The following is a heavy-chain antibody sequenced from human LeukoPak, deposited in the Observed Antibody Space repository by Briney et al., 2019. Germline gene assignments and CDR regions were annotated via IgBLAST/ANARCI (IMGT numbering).Heavy chain of an antibody. CDR3: ARGSSSSWYYYFDY. CDR2: ISNSGSTI. J-gene: IGHJ4*02. V-gene: IGHV3-48*01. Sequence: GGSLRLSCAASGFTFSTYSMNWVRQAPGKGLEWVSYISNSGSTIYYADSVKGRFTISRDNAKNSLYLQMNSLRAEDTAVYYCARGSSSSWYYYFDYWGQGTLVTVSS. CDR1: GFTFSTYS. D-gene: IGHD6-13*01.